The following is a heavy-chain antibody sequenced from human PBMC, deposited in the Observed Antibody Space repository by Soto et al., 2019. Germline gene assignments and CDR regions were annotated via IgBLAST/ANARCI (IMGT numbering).Heavy chain of an antibody. Sequence: ASVKVSCKASGYTFTSYYMHWVRQAPGQGLEWMGIINPSGGSTSYAQKFQGRVTMTRDTSMSTVYMELSSLRSEDTAVYYCAGVHYYGRGGYWDGFDIWGQGTKVTVSS. CDR3: AGVHYYGRGGYWDGFDI. D-gene: IGHD3-22*01. J-gene: IGHJ3*02. CDR1: GYTFTSYY. CDR2: INPSGGST. V-gene: IGHV1-46*01.